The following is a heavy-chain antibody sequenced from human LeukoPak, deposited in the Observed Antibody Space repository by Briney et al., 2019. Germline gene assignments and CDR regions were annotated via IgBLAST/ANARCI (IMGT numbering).Heavy chain of an antibody. V-gene: IGHV4-30-4*07. Sequence: KPSETLSLTCAVSGGSISSGGYSWSWIRQPPGKGLEWIGYIYYSGSTYYNPSLKSRVTISVDTSKNQFSLKLSSVTAADTAVYYCARHRPARPILVGATRFDYWGQGTLVTVSS. CDR3: ARHRPARPILVGATRFDY. CDR1: GGSISSGGYS. J-gene: IGHJ4*02. D-gene: IGHD1-26*01. CDR2: IYYSGST.